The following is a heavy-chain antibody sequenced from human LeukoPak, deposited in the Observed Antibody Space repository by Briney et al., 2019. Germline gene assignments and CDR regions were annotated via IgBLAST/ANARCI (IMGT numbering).Heavy chain of an antibody. V-gene: IGHV1-2*02. CDR3: ATEVRGAFDI. Sequence: ASVKVSCKASGYTFTGYYMHWVRQAPGQGLEWMGWINPNSGGTIYAQKFQGRVTMTEDTSTDTAYMELSSLRSEDTAVYYCATEVRGAFDIWGQGTMVTVSS. CDR1: GYTFTGYY. CDR2: INPNSGGT. J-gene: IGHJ3*02.